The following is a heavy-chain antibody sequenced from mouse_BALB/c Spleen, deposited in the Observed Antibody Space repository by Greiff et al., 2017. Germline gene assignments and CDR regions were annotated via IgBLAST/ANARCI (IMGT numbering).Heavy chain of an antibody. CDR1: GFNIKDYY. CDR2: IDPENGNT. V-gene: IGHV14-1*02. J-gene: IGHJ2*01. Sequence: EVKLMESGAELVRPGALVKLSCKASGFNIKDYYMHWVKQRPEQGLEWIGWIDPENGNTIYDPKFQGKASITADTSSNTAYLQLSSLTSEDTAVYYCARRSGLRRNYFDYWGQGTTLTVSS. D-gene: IGHD2-2*01. CDR3: ARRSGLRRNYFDY.